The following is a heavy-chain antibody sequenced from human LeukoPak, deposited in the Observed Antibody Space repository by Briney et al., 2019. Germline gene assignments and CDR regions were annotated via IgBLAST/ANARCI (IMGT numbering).Heavy chain of an antibody. D-gene: IGHD5-18*01. Sequence: SETLSLTCTVSGGSITSYYWSWFRQPPGKGLEFIGYIFYTGSTNYNPSLKSRVTISVDTSKNQFSLKLSSVTAADTAVYYCARLTPRWDTAMAVDYWGQGTLVTVSS. J-gene: IGHJ4*02. CDR2: IFYTGST. V-gene: IGHV4-59*01. CDR1: GGSITSYY. CDR3: ARLTPRWDTAMAVDY.